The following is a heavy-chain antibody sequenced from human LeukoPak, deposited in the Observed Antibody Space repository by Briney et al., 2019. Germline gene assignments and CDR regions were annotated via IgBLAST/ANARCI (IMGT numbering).Heavy chain of an antibody. CDR1: GFTFSTYW. CDR2: INEDGSEK. J-gene: IGHJ4*02. D-gene: IGHD1-26*01. CDR3: ARDKVVGASRFEY. Sequence: GGSLRLSCAGSGFTFSTYWMSWVRQVPGKGLEWMANINEDGSEKNYVDSVKGRFTISRDNAKNLVYLQLNSLRVEDTAVYYCARDKVVGASRFEYWGQGTQVMVSS. V-gene: IGHV3-7*01.